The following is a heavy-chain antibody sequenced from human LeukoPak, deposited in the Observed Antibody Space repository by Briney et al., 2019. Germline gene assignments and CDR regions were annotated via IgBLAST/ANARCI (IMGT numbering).Heavy chain of an antibody. CDR3: AREMVGSCXRXXXXXXXDL. J-gene: IGHJ5*02. CDR2: MYYSGIT. D-gene: IGHD2-8*01. V-gene: IGHV4-59*01. CDR1: GGSFSTYY. Sequence: SETLSLTCTVSGGSFSTYYWSWIRQPPGKGLEWIGYMYYSGITKYDPSLKSRVTISVDISKNQFSLKLTSVTAVDTAVYYCAREMVGSCXRXXXXXXXDLWGQXXLXTVS.